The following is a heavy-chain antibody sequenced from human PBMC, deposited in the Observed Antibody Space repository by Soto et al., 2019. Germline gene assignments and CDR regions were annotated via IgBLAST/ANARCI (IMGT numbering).Heavy chain of an antibody. CDR1: GFTFSSYW. Sequence: PGGSLRLSCAASGFTFSSYWMHWVRQAPGKGLVWVSRINSDGSSTSYADSVKGRFTISRDNAKNTLYLQMNSLRAEDTVVYYCARELAYCGGDCYYYGMDVWGQGTTVTVSS. CDR2: INSDGSST. J-gene: IGHJ6*02. D-gene: IGHD2-21*01. V-gene: IGHV3-74*01. CDR3: ARELAYCGGDCYYYGMDV.